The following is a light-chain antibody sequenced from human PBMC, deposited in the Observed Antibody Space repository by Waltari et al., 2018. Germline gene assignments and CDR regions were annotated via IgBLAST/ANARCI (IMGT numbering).Light chain of an antibody. J-gene: IGKJ2*01. V-gene: IGKV1-39*01. CDR2: AAS. CDR3: QQSYSIPDT. Sequence: DIQMTQSPSSLSASVGDRVIITCRASQSISNYLNWYQQKPGKAPKLLIYAASSLQSGVPSRLSGSGSGTDFTLTVNSLQREDFATYYCQQSYSIPDTFGQGTKLEIK. CDR1: QSISNY.